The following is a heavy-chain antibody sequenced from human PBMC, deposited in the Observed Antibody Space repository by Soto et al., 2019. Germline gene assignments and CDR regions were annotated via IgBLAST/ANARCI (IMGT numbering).Heavy chain of an antibody. V-gene: IGHV1-46*01. D-gene: IGHD1-1*01. CDR1: GYTFTNFY. J-gene: IGHJ6*02. CDR3: ARAKYNKGTYYYYGMDV. CDR2: INPSGGST. Sequence: GASVKVSCKASGYTFTNFYMHWVRQAPGQGLEWMGIINPSGGSTSYAQKFQGRVTMTRDTSTSTVYMELSSLRSEDTAVYYCARAKYNKGTYYYYGMDVWGQGTTVTVSS.